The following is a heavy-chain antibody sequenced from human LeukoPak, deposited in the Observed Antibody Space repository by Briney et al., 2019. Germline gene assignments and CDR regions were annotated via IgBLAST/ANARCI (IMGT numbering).Heavy chain of an antibody. V-gene: IGHV1-46*01. D-gene: IGHD2-2*02. CDR1: GYTFTSYY. Sequence: GASVKVSCKASGYTFTSYYMHWVRQAPGQGLEWMGIINPSGGSTSYAQKFQGRVTMTRDTSTSTVYMGLSSLRSEDTAVYYCARVTCSSTSCYTFDYWGQGTLVTVSS. J-gene: IGHJ4*02. CDR2: INPSGGST. CDR3: ARVTCSSTSCYTFDY.